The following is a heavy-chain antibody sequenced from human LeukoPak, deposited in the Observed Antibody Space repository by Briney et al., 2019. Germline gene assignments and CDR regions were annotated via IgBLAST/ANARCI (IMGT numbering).Heavy chain of an antibody. CDR3: ARVYQLLNWFDP. Sequence: GASVKVSCKASGGTFSSYAISWVRQAPGQGLEWMGGIIPIFGTANYAQKFQGRVTITADESTSTAYMELSSLRSEDTAVYYCARVYQLLNWFDPWGQGTLVTVSS. D-gene: IGHD2-2*01. CDR1: GGTFSSYA. CDR2: IIPIFGTA. J-gene: IGHJ5*02. V-gene: IGHV1-69*13.